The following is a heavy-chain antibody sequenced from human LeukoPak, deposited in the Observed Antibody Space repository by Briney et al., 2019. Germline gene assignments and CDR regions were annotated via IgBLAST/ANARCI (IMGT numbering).Heavy chain of an antibody. J-gene: IGHJ6*02. CDR2: INHSGSA. V-gene: IGHV4-34*01. D-gene: IGHD6-19*01. Sequence: PSETLSLTCAVYGGSFSGYYWSWIRQPPGKGLEWIGEINHSGSANYNPSLKSRVTISVDTSKNQFSLKLSSVTAADTAVYYCARESFSGWPGRYYYYRMDVWGQGTTVTVSS. CDR1: GGSFSGYY. CDR3: ARESFSGWPGRYYYYRMDV.